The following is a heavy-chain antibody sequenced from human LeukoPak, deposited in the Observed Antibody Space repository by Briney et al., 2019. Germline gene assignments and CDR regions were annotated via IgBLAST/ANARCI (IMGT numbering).Heavy chain of an antibody. CDR1: GFTFSSYS. J-gene: IGHJ4*02. CDR3: VRDQGGGTSY. Sequence: GGSLRLSCAASGFTFSSYSMNWVRQAPGKGLEWVSYISSLSGTIYYADSVTGRFTISRDNAKSSLYLQMNSLRAEDTAVYYCVRDQGGGTSYWGQGTLVTVSS. CDR2: ISSLSGTI. V-gene: IGHV3-48*01. D-gene: IGHD2-2*01.